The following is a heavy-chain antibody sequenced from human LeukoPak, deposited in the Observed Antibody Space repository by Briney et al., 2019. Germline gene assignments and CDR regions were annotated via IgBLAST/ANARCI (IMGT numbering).Heavy chain of an antibody. CDR2: IYTSGST. CDR1: GGSISSYY. CDR3: ARYCSGRTCYSFDY. D-gene: IGHD2-15*01. Sequence: SETLSLTCTVSGGSISSYYWNWIRQPAGKGLEWIGRIYTSGSTDYNPSLKSRVTMSVDTSKNQFSLKLSSVTAADTAVYYCARYCSGRTCYSFDYWGQGSLVTVSS. J-gene: IGHJ4*02. V-gene: IGHV4-4*07.